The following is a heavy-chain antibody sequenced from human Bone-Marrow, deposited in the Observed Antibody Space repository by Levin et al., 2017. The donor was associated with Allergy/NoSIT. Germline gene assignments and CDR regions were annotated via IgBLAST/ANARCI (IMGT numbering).Heavy chain of an antibody. J-gene: IGHJ4*02. CDR2: IYSGGST. Sequence: PGGSLRLSCAASGFTVSSNYMSWVRQAPGKGPEWVSVIYSGGSTYYADSVKGRFTISRDNSKNTLYLQMNSLRVEDTAVYYCARGWFGELLSHWGQGTLVTVSS. CDR3: ARGWFGELLSH. CDR1: GFTVSSNY. V-gene: IGHV3-53*01. D-gene: IGHD3-10*01.